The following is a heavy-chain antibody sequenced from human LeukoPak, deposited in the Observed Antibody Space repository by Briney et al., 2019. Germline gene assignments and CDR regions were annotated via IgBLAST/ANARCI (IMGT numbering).Heavy chain of an antibody. V-gene: IGHV4-59*01. CDR3: ARYDSSDQYYDY. CDR1: GGSINGFY. CDR2: IYYRGTT. J-gene: IGHJ4*02. D-gene: IGHD3-22*01. Sequence: SETLSLTCIVSGGSINGFYWSWIRQPPGKGLEWVGYIYYRGTTKYNPSLKSRVIISVDTSMNQFSLKLSSVTAEDTAVYYCARYDSSDQYYDYWGQGTLVTVSA.